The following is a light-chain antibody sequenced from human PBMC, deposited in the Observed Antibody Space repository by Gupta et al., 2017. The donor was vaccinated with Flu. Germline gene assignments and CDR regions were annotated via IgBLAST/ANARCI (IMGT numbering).Light chain of an antibody. CDR1: SDSIASTY. CDR2: EDN. V-gene: IGLV6-57*01. CDR3: QSYEV. J-gene: IGLJ2*01. Sequence: NFMLTQPHSVTVSPLKTVTLSCTRSSDSIASTYGHWSQQRPGTSPTTVIYEDNQRPSGGPDRFSGSIDRASNSASLTISGLKTEDEADYYCQSYEVFGGGTKLTVL.